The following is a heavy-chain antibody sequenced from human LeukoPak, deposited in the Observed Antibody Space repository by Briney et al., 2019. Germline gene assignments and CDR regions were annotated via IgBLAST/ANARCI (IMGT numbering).Heavy chain of an antibody. CDR3: AMMSVYWGSYRQLDY. CDR1: GGTFSSYA. CDR2: IIPICGTA. V-gene: IGHV1-69*06. D-gene: IGHD3-16*02. J-gene: IGHJ4*02. Sequence: ASVKVSCKASGGTFSSYARSWVRQAPGQGLEWMGGIIPICGTANYAHKFYGGVTITADKTTSTDYMELRSLRSEDTAVYYCAMMSVYWGSYRQLDYWGQGTLVTVSS.